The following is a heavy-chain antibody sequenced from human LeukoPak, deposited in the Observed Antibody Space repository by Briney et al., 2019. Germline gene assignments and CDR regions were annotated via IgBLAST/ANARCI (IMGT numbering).Heavy chain of an antibody. CDR3: VKDMVQRNGIFDPFDI. CDR1: GFIFSNYA. Sequence: GGSLRLSCAVSGFIFSNYAMTWVRQAPGKGLEWVSSIEGDGSASYSADSVKGRFAISRDDPKNTLYLQLTSLRVEDTAIYFCVKDMVQRNGIFDPFDIWGQGTMVTVSS. D-gene: IGHD3-10*01. J-gene: IGHJ3*02. V-gene: IGHV3-23*01. CDR2: IEGDGSAS.